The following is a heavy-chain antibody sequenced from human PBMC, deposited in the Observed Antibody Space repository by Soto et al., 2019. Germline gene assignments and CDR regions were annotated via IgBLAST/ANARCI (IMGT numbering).Heavy chain of an antibody. CDR2: INRNNGVV. CDR1: GFTFSGYN. CDR3: ARDQNYIAAYFFDS. Sequence: PGGSLRLSCAASGFTFSGYNMNWVRQAPGRGLEWVSYINRNNGVVSYADSVKGRFTISRDNSKNTLFLEMNSLRAEDTAVYYCARDQNYIAAYFFDSWGQGTLVTVSS. V-gene: IGHV3-48*01. J-gene: IGHJ4*02. D-gene: IGHD6-13*01.